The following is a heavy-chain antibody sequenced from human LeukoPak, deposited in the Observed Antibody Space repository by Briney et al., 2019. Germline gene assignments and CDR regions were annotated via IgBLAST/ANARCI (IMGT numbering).Heavy chain of an antibody. J-gene: IGHJ4*02. CDR2: VYYSGTT. CDR3: ARVSGYDWESFYDY. CDR1: GGSITSHY. V-gene: IGHV4-59*11. Sequence: SETLSLTCTVSGGSITSHYWSWIRQPPGKGLEWIGYVYYSGTTNYNPSLRSRVSISVDTSKNQFSLKLTSVTAADTAVYYCARVSGYDWESFYDYWGQGTLVTVSS. D-gene: IGHD5-12*01.